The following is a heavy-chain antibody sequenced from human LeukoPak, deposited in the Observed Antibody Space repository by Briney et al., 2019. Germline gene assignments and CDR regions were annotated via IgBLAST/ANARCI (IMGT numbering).Heavy chain of an antibody. D-gene: IGHD2-21*01. J-gene: IGHJ4*02. CDR1: GGSISSGDYY. CDR2: IYYTGST. Sequence: PSGTLSLTCTVSGGSISSGDYYWSWIRQPPGKGLEWIGYIYYTGSTYYNPSLKSRVTISMDTSKNQFSLKLSSVTAADTALYYCASPSGGEVDYWGQGTLVTVSS. V-gene: IGHV4-30-4*01. CDR3: ASPSGGEVDY.